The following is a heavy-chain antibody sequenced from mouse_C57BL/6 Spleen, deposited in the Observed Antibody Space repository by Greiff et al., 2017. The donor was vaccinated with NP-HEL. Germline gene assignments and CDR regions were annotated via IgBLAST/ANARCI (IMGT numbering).Heavy chain of an antibody. CDR3: VRLYDVDAMDD. D-gene: IGHD2-12*01. Sequence: EVKLVESGGGLVQPKGSLKLSCAASGFSFNTYAMNWVRQAPGKGLEWVARIRSKSNNYATYYADSVKDRFTISRDDSESMLYLQMNNLKTEDTAMYYCVRLYDVDAMDDGGQGTSVTVSS. J-gene: IGHJ4*01. CDR1: GFSFNTYA. CDR2: IRSKSNNYAT. V-gene: IGHV10-1*01.